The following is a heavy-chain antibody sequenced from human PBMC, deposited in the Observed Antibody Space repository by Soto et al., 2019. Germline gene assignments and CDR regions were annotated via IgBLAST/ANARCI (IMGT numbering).Heavy chain of an antibody. CDR1: GFTFSSYW. V-gene: IGHV3-74*01. D-gene: IGHD4-17*01. J-gene: IGHJ4*02. CDR3: ARGKAVVGHGDYDY. Sequence: EVQLVESGGGLVQPGGSLRLSCAASGFTFSSYWMHWVRQAPGKGLLWVSRIKSDESSTNYADSVKGRFTISRDNAKNTLYLQMNSLRAEDAAVYYCARGKAVVGHGDYDYWGQGTMVTVSS. CDR2: IKSDESST.